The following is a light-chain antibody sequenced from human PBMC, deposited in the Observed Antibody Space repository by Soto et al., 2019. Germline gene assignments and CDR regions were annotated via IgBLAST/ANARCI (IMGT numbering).Light chain of an antibody. V-gene: IGKV1-5*03. Sequence: DIQMTQSPCTLSASVGDRVTITCRASQSISSWLAWYQQKPGKAPKLLIYKASSLESGVPSRFSGSGYGTEFTLTISSLQPDDFATNYCQHYNSYSEAFGQVTKVDIK. CDR2: KAS. CDR1: QSISSW. CDR3: QHYNSYSEA. J-gene: IGKJ1*01.